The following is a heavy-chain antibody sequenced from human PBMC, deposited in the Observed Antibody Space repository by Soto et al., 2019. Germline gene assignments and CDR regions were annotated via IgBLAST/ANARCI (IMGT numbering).Heavy chain of an antibody. CDR2: IYYSGST. CDR3: ARTVERLDYFDY. V-gene: IGHV4-31*03. CDR1: GGSISSSGYY. J-gene: IGHJ4*02. Sequence: TLSLTCTVSGGSISSSGYYWGWIRQPPGKGLEWIGYIYYSGSTYYNPSLKSRVTISVDTSKNQFSLKLSSVTAADTAVYYCARTVERLDYFDYWGQGTLVTVSS.